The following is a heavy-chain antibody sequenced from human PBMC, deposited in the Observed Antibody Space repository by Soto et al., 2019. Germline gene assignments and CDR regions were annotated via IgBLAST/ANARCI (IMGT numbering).Heavy chain of an antibody. J-gene: IGHJ3*01. CDR2: ISSDGSDK. Sequence: QVQLVECGGGVVQPGTSLRLSCAASGFTFNNYGMHWVRQAPGTGLEWVAAISSDGSDKYYADSVKGRLTISRDNSKNTLYLQMHSLRAEDTAVYYCAKDQGIAASHPIDWGQGTMVTVSS. V-gene: IGHV3-30*18. D-gene: IGHD6-13*01. CDR3: AKDQGIAASHPID. CDR1: GFTFNNYG.